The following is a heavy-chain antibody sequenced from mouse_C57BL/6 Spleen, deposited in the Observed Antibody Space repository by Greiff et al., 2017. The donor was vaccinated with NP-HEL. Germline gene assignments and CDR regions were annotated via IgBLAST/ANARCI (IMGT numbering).Heavy chain of an antibody. CDR2: IDPENGDT. CDR1: GFNIKDDY. V-gene: IGHV14-4*01. J-gene: IGHJ1*03. Sequence: VHVKQSGAELVRPGASVKLSCTASGFNIKDDYMHWVKQRPEQGLEWIGWIDPENGDTEYASKFQGKATITADTSSNTAYLQLSSLTSEDTAVYYCTRNLGRDWYFDVWGTVTTVTVSS. D-gene: IGHD4-1*01. CDR3: TRNLGRDWYFDV.